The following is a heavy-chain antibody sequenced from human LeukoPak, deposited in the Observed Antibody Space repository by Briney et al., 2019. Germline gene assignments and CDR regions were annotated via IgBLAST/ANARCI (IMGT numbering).Heavy chain of an antibody. D-gene: IGHD6-25*01. J-gene: IGHJ4*02. CDR3: AREGGFYRPLDY. V-gene: IGHV4-4*02. Sequence: PSETLSLTCGVSVRSVSITNGWAWIRQPPGQGLEWIGEVHLDGRTNFNPSLKSRLTMSVDLSENHVSLKLTSVTAADTAVYYCAREGGFYRPLDYSGQGTLVTVSS. CDR1: VRSVSITNG. CDR2: VHLDGRT.